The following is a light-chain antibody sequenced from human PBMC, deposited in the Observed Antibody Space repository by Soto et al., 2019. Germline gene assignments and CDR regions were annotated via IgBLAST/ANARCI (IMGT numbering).Light chain of an antibody. CDR1: QSVSSSY. V-gene: IGKV3-20*01. CDR2: DAS. Sequence: VLTQSPGTLSLSPGERATLSCRASQSVSSSYLAWYQQKPGQAPRLLIYDASSRATGIPARFSGSGSGTEFTLTICGLQSEDFAVFYCQQYAVSPITFGQGTRLETK. CDR3: QQYAVSPIT. J-gene: IGKJ5*01.